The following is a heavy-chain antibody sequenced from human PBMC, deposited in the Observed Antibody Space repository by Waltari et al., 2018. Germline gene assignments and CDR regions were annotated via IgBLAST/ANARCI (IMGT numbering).Heavy chain of an antibody. CDR2: IYTSGST. V-gene: IGHV4-61*02. J-gene: IGHJ3*02. CDR3: ARVGISLRAFDI. CDR1: GGSISSGSYY. D-gene: IGHD3-3*01. Sequence: QVQLQESGPGLVKPSQTLSLTCTVSGGSISSGSYYWSWIRQPAGKGREWIGRIYTSGSTNYNPSLKSRVTISVDTSKNQFSLKLSSVTAADTAVYYCARVGISLRAFDIWGQGTMVTVSS.